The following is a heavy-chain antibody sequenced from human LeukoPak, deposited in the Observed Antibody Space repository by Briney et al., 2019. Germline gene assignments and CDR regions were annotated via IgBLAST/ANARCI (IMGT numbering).Heavy chain of an antibody. CDR1: GFTFSSYA. J-gene: IGHJ6*02. Sequence: GGSLRLSCAASGFTFSSYAMSWVRQAPGKGLEWVSAISGSGGSTYYADSVKGRFTISRDNSKNTLYLQMNSLRAEDTAVYYCAKGDTVTTWGTYYYSGMDVWGQGTTVTVSS. V-gene: IGHV3-23*01. CDR3: AKGDTVTTWGTYYYSGMDV. D-gene: IGHD4-11*01. CDR2: ISGSGGST.